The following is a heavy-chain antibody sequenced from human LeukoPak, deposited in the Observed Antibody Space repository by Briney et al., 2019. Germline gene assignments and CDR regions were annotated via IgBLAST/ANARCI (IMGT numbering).Heavy chain of an antibody. D-gene: IGHD6-19*01. J-gene: IGHJ4*02. CDR1: GFTYSISA. CDR2: INGNSITT. Sequence: SGGSLRLSCAASGFTYSISAMSWVRQAPGKGLEWVATINGNSITTYYADSLKGRFTISRDASKNTLYLQMNSLRAEDTAVYFCAKDRTQGSGWYLIFDYWSQGTLVTVSS. V-gene: IGHV3-23*01. CDR3: AKDRTQGSGWYLIFDY.